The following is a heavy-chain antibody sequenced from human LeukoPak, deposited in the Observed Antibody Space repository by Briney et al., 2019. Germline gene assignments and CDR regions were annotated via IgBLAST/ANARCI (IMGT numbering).Heavy chain of an antibody. D-gene: IGHD1-26*01. Sequence: SEALSLTCTVSGGSISSSSHYWGWIRQPPGKGLEWIGSIYYSGSTYYNPSLKSRVTISVDTSKNQFSLKLSSVTAADTAVYYCARLPGEELPFDYWGQGTLVTVSS. CDR3: ARLPGEELPFDY. J-gene: IGHJ4*02. CDR2: IYYSGST. CDR1: GGSISSSSHY. V-gene: IGHV4-39*01.